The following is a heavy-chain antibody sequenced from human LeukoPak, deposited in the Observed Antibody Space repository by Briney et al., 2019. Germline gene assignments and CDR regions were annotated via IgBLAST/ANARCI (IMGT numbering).Heavy chain of an antibody. Sequence: GGSLRPSRALSGFNFSVAWMSCVRPAPREGVWWGGRIKSKIDGVTADYAAHLKGRFTISRDDVKRMLYLQMNTLKAEYTAVYYCATVFGGLCFSRSGVQGTLVTVSS. CDR3: ATVFGGLCFSRS. CDR1: GFNFSVAW. CDR2: IKSKIDGVTA. J-gene: IGHJ4*02. V-gene: IGHV3-15*01. D-gene: IGHD3-16*01.